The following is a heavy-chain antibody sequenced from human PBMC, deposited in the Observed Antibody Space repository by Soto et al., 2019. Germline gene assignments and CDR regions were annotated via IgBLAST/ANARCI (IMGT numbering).Heavy chain of an antibody. CDR2: ISAYNGNT. D-gene: IGHD3-10*01. V-gene: IGHV1-18*01. CDR1: GYTFTSYG. J-gene: IGHJ4*02. CDR3: ARDIGFGEYGY. Sequence: QVQLVQSGAEVKKPGASVKVSCKASGYTFTSYGISWVRQAPGQGLEWMGWISAYNGNTNYAQKLQGRVTLTTATYTSTAYMELRSLRSDATAVYYCARDIGFGEYGYWGQGTLVTVSS.